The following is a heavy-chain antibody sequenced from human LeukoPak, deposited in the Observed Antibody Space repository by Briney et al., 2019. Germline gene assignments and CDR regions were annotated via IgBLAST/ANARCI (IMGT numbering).Heavy chain of an antibody. D-gene: IGHD6-13*01. Sequence: KFQGRVTITRDTSASTAYMELSSLRSEDTAVYYCARPRAAAGTLNEYSFDYWGQGTLVTVSS. CDR3: ARPRAAAGTLNEYSFDY. J-gene: IGHJ4*02. V-gene: IGHV1-3*01.